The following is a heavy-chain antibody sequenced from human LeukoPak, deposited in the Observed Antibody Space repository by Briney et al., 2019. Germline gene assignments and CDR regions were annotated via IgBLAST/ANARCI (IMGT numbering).Heavy chain of an antibody. CDR1: GLSVSSSF. D-gene: IGHD3-22*01. V-gene: IGHV3-53*01. CDR3: ARTYTNNAGYYLH. CDR2: VFGGGGT. J-gene: IGHJ4*02. Sequence: PGGSLRLSCTASGLSVSSSFMSWVRQTPGKGLEWVSSVFGGGGTRYADSVMGRFTISRDNSKSTLYLQMNSLRAEDTAVYYCARTYTNNAGYYLHWGQGTLVTVSS.